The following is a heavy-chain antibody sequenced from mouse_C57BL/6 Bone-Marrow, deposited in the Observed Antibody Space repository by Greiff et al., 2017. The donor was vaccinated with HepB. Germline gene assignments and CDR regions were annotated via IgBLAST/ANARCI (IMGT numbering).Heavy chain of an antibody. Sequence: QVQLKQSGPELVKPGASVKISCKASGYSFTSYYIHWVKQRPGQGLEWIGWIYPGSGNTKYNEKFKGKATLTADTSSSTAYMQLSSLTSEDSAVYYCAKDYYGSYYAMDYWGKGTSVTVSS. V-gene: IGHV1-66*01. J-gene: IGHJ4*01. D-gene: IGHD1-1*01. CDR3: AKDYYGSYYAMDY. CDR1: GYSFTSYY. CDR2: IYPGSGNT.